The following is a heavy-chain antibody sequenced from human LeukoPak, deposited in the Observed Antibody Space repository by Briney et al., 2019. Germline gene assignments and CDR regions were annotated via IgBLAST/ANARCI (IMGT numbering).Heavy chain of an antibody. CDR2: IYPGDSDT. CDR3: ATHSRSSASNY. J-gene: IGHJ4*02. Sequence: GESLKISCKGSGYSFTSYWIGWVRQMPGKDLEWMGIIYPGDSDTRYSPSFQGQVTISVDKSTSTASLQWSSLKASDTAMYYCATHSRSSASNYWGQGTLVTVSS. D-gene: IGHD6-19*01. V-gene: IGHV5-51*01. CDR1: GYSFTSYW.